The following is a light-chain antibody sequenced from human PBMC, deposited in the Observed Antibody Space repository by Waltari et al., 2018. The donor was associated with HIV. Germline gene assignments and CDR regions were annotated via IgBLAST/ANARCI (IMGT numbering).Light chain of an antibody. CDR3: VAWDDSLRGVV. Sequence: SVLTQPPSASGTPGQRVTISCSGSTSNIGSNDVFWYQPPPGAAPKLLIHRNNQRPSGVRDRYSGSTSVPSASLAISGLRSEDEADYYCVAWDDSLRGVVFGVGTKVAAL. CDR2: RNN. CDR1: TSNIGSND. V-gene: IGLV1-47*01. J-gene: IGLJ2*01.